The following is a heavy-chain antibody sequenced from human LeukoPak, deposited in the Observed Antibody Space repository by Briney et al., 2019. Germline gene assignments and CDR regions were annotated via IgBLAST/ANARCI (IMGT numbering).Heavy chain of an antibody. CDR2: IYHSGST. J-gene: IGHJ5*02. CDR1: DYSINSGYY. V-gene: IGHV4-38-2*02. Sequence: SETLSLTCTVSDYSINSGYYWEWIRQPPGKGLEWIGSIYHSGSTYYNPSLKSRVTISVDTSKNQFSLKLSSVTAADTAVYYCARDRWGTTVAFDPWGQGTLVTVSS. CDR3: ARDRWGTTVAFDP. D-gene: IGHD4-23*01.